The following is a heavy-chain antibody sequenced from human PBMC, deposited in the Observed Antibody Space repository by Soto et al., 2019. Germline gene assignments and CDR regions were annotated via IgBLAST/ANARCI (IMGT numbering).Heavy chain of an antibody. Sequence: QVQLVQSGAEVKKPGSSVKVSCKASGGTFSSYTITWVRQAPGQGLEWMGGITPMFGTPNYAQKFQGRVTITADESTSTAYMELSSLSSEDTAMYFCARDGTLYDSSAYYYLYWGQGTLVTVSS. V-gene: IGHV1-69*01. CDR2: ITPMFGTP. D-gene: IGHD3-22*01. J-gene: IGHJ4*02. CDR3: ARDGTLYDSSAYYYLY. CDR1: GGTFSSYT.